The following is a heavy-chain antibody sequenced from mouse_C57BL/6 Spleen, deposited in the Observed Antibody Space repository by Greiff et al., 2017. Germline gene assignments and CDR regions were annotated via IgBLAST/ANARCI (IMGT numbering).Heavy chain of an antibody. CDR2: ISSGGDYI. Sequence: EVQVVESGEGLVKPGGSLKLSCAASGFTFSSYAMSWVRQTPEKRLEWVAYISSGGDYIYYADTVKGRFTISRDNARNTLYLQMSSLKSEDTAMYYCTRDLDYYGSRGYFDVWGTGTTVTVSS. V-gene: IGHV5-9-1*02. CDR3: TRDLDYYGSRGYFDV. D-gene: IGHD1-1*01. J-gene: IGHJ1*03. CDR1: GFTFSSYA.